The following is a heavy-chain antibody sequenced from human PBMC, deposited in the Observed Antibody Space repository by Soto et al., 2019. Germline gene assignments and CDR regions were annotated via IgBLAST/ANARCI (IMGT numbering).Heavy chain of an antibody. CDR3: ARHRIWKVDY. Sequence: QLQLQESGPGLVKPSETLSLTCTVSGASNRSSTYQWGWIRQPPGRGLEWIGSAYYSESTYYNPSLKSRVTISVDTSKNQFSLKVSSVTAADTALYYFARHRIWKVDYWGQGTLVTVSS. CDR1: GASNRSSTYQ. V-gene: IGHV4-39*01. CDR2: AYYSEST. D-gene: IGHD3-3*01. J-gene: IGHJ4*02.